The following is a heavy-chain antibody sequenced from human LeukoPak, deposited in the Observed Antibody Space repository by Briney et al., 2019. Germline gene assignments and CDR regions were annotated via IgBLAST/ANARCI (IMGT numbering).Heavy chain of an antibody. CDR1: GGSISSDSFY. J-gene: IGHJ4*02. Sequence: SETLSLTCSVSGGSISSDSFYWGWIRQPPGKGLEWIGSMYYSGSTYYNPSLKSRVTISVDTSKNQFSLKLSSVTAADTAVYYCARWTKNYLDYWGQGTLVTVSS. CDR2: MYYSGST. CDR3: ARWTKNYLDY. D-gene: IGHD3/OR15-3a*01. V-gene: IGHV4-39*01.